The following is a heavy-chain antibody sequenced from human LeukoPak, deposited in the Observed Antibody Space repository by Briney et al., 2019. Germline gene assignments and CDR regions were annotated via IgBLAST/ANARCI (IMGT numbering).Heavy chain of an antibody. D-gene: IGHD2-2*01. CDR2: ISYDGSNK. Sequence: GRSLRLSCAASGFTFSSYAMPWVRQAPGKGPEWVAVISYDGSNKYYADSVKGRFTISRDNSKNTLYLQMNSLRAEDTAVYYCARGYCSSTSCRTDYYYYGMDVWGQGTTVTVSS. V-gene: IGHV3-30-3*01. CDR3: ARGYCSSTSCRTDYYYYGMDV. J-gene: IGHJ6*02. CDR1: GFTFSSYA.